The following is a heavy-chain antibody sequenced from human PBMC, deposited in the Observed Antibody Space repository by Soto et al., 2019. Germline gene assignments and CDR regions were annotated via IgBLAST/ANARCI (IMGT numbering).Heavy chain of an antibody. CDR1: GYTFTSYD. V-gene: IGHV1-8*01. D-gene: IGHD4-17*01. Sequence: ASVKVSCKASGYTFTSYDIKWVRQATGQGLEWMGWMNPNSGNTGYAQKFQGRVTMTRNTSISTAYMELSSLRSEDTAVYYCARGRDDYGAYYYYYMDVWGKGTTVTVSS. J-gene: IGHJ6*03. CDR3: ARGRDDYGAYYYYYMDV. CDR2: MNPNSGNT.